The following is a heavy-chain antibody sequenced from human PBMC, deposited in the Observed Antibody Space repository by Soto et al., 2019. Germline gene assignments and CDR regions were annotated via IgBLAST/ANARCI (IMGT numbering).Heavy chain of an antibody. V-gene: IGHV4-4*02. J-gene: IGHJ6*02. Sequence: QVQLQESGPGLVKPSGTLSLTCAVSGGSISSSNWWSWVRQPPGKGLEWIGEIYHSGSTNYNPSLKRRVTISVEKSKKQFSLKLSSVTAADTAVYYCARVSGRYYYGMDVWGQGITVTVSS. CDR3: ARVSGRYYYGMDV. D-gene: IGHD1-26*01. CDR2: IYHSGST. CDR1: GGSISSSNW.